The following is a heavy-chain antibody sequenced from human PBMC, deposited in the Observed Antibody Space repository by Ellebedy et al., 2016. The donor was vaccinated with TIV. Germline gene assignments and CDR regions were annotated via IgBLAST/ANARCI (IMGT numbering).Heavy chain of an antibody. CDR3: VRIEDGGWALDY. D-gene: IGHD6-19*01. Sequence: AASVKVSCKASVDILSSYAISWVRQAPGQGLEWMGGVFPIIGAVNYAQDFQGRVTITADSFTYTSHMLLSSLRSDDTAIYYCVRIEDGGWALDYWGQGTLVTVSS. J-gene: IGHJ4*02. V-gene: IGHV1-69*13. CDR2: VFPIIGAV. CDR1: VDILSSYA.